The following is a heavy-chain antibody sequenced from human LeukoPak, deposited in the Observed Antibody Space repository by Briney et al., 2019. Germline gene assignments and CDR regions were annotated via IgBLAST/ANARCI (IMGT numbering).Heavy chain of an antibody. J-gene: IGHJ4*02. CDR1: GGSISSSSYY. CDR2: IHNSGRC. CDR3: ARTGYSGYGTQVH. D-gene: IGHD5-12*01. Sequence: SETLSPTCSVSGGSISSSSYYWGWIRQPPGKGLEWIGSIHNSGRCSHNPSLKSRLSISVDTSKNQFSLKLRSVTAADTAVYYCARTGYSGYGTQVHWGQGTLVAVSS. V-gene: IGHV4-39*01.